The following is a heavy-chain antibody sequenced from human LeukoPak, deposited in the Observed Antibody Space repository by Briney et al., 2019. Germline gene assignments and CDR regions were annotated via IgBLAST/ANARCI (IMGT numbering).Heavy chain of an antibody. CDR3: ARERSWLDP. CDR1: GYAFTGYN. CDR2: INPNSGGT. V-gene: IGHV1-2*02. J-gene: IGHJ5*02. Sequence: ASLKVSCKASGYAFTGYNMHWVRQAPGQGLEWMGWINPNSGGTNYAQKFQGRVTMTRDTSITTAYMELSRLRSDDTAVYYCARERSWLDPWGQGTLVTVSS.